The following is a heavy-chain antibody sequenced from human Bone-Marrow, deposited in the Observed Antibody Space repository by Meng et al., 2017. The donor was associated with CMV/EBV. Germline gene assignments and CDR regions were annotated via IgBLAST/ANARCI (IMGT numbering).Heavy chain of an antibody. CDR3: AKCIQWNEWLGDAFDI. J-gene: IGHJ3*02. V-gene: IGHV1-69*05. CDR1: GGTFNRYV. CDR2: IIPIFGAA. Sequence: SVKVSCKASGGTFNRYVINWVRQAPGQGLEWMGGIIPIFGAANYAQKFQGRVTIITDESTSTAYMELSSLRSEDTAVYYCAKCIQWNEWLGDAFDIWGQGTMVTV. D-gene: IGHD3-3*01.